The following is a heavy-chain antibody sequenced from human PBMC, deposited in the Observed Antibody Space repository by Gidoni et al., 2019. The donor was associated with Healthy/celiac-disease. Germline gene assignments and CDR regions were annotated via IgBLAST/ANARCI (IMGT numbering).Heavy chain of an antibody. CDR2: FDPEDGET. D-gene: IGHD3-10*01. CDR1: GYTLPELS. J-gene: IGHJ5*02. CDR3: ATGVIKLLWFGEFIFDP. Sequence: QVQLVQSGAEVKKPGASVKVSCMVSGYTLPELSMHWVRQAPGKGLEWMGGFDPEDGETIYAQKFQGRVTMTEDTSTDTAYMELSSLRSEDTAVYYCATGVIKLLWFGEFIFDPWGQGTLVTVSS. V-gene: IGHV1-24*01.